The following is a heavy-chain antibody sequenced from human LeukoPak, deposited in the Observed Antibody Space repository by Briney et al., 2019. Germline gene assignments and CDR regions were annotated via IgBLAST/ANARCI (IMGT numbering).Heavy chain of an antibody. V-gene: IGHV1-69*05. J-gene: IGHJ5*02. CDR2: IIPIFGTA. D-gene: IGHD2-2*02. CDR1: GGTFSSYA. Sequence: GASVKVSCKASGGTFSSYAISWVRQAPGQGLEWMGGIIPIFGTANYAQKFQSRVTITTDESTSTAYMELSSLRSEDTAVYYCARDIVVVPAARPMNNWFDPWGQGTLVTVSS. CDR3: ARDIVVVPAARPMNNWFDP.